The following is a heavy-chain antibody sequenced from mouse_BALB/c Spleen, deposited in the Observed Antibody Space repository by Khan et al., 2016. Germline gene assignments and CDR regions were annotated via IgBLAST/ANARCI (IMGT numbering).Heavy chain of an antibody. J-gene: IGHJ2*01. V-gene: IGHV1S136*01. CDR2: VNPYTDGT. CDR3: ARGDY. Sequence: VQLQQSGPVLVKPGTSVKMSCKASGYTFTPYIIHWAKQKPGQGLEWIGYVNPYTDGTQYNEKFKHKATLTSDKSSSTAYMDLSSLTSDDSAVYYCARGDYWGQGTTLTVSS. CDR1: GYTFTPYI.